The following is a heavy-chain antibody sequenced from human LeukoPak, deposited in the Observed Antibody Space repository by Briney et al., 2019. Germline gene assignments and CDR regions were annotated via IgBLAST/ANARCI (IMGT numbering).Heavy chain of an antibody. CDR3: ARERTSGWDAFDF. J-gene: IGHJ4*02. V-gene: IGHV3-74*01. D-gene: IGHD6-19*01. CDR2: INSVGSST. CDR1: GFTFSSFW. Sequence: GGSLRLSCAASGFTFSSFWMHWVRHAPGKGLVWVSRINSVGSSTSYADSVKGRFTISRDNAKNTLYLQMNSLRAEDTAVYYCARERTSGWDAFDFWGQGTLVTVSS.